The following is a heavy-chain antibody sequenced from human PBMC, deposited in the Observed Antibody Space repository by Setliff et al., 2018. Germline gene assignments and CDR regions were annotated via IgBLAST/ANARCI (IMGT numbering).Heavy chain of an antibody. CDR1: GFTFSGYR. CDR3: VRDSSADYYDNDYFKY. Sequence: GGSLRLSCAASGFTFSGYRMNWVRQAPGKVLEWVSYISGSSHIISYADSVKGRFTISRDNAKNSLYLQMNILRPEDTALYYCVRDSSADYYDNDYFKYWGPGALVTVSS. D-gene: IGHD2-21*02. CDR2: ISGSSHII. V-gene: IGHV3-48*01. J-gene: IGHJ1*01.